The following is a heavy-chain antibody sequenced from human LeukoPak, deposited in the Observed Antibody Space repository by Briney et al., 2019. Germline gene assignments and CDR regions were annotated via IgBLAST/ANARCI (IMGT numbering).Heavy chain of an antibody. V-gene: IGHV3-73*01. D-gene: IGHD1-26*01. Sequence: GGSLRLSCAASGFTFSGSAMHWVCQASGKGLEWVGRIRSKANSYATAYAASVKGRFTISRDDSKNTAYLQMNSLKTEDTAVYYCTKETFSGSYYRFFYWGQGTLVTVSS. J-gene: IGHJ4*02. CDR2: IRSKANSYAT. CDR3: TKETFSGSYYRFFY. CDR1: GFTFSGSA.